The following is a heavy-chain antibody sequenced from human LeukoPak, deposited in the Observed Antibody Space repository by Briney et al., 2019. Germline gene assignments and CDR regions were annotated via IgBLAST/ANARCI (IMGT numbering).Heavy chain of an antibody. CDR2: IYTSGST. CDR3: ARGVGATWASEYYFDY. D-gene: IGHD1-26*01. Sequence: KPSETLSLTCTVSGGSISSYYWSWIRQPAGKGLEWIGRIYTSGSTNYNPSLKSRVTMSVDTSKNQFSLKLSSVTAADTAVYYCARGVGATWASEYYFDYWGQGTLVTVSS. J-gene: IGHJ4*02. V-gene: IGHV4-4*07. CDR1: GGSISSYY.